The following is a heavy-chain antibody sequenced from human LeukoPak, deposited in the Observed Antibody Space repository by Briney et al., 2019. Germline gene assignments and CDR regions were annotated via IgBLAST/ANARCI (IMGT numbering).Heavy chain of an antibody. CDR3: ARGGLRVSGIFGVVTRPYYYFDY. CDR1: GGSISSGDYS. Sequence: SETLPLTCAVSGGSISSGDYSWSWIRQPPGKGLEWIGYIYHSGSTYYNPSLKSRVTISVDRSKNQFSLKLSSVTAADTAVYYCARGGLRVSGIFGVVTRPYYYFDYWGQGTLVTVSS. J-gene: IGHJ4*02. D-gene: IGHD3-3*01. CDR2: IYHSGST. V-gene: IGHV4-30-2*01.